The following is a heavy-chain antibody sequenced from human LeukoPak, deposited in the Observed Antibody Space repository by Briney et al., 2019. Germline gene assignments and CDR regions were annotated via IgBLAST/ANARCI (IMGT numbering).Heavy chain of an antibody. V-gene: IGHV3-48*01. J-gene: IGHJ3*02. CDR3: ARDLYDSSGWYRRIDAFDI. CDR2: ISSSSSTI. Sequence: GGSLRLSCAASGFTFSSYSMNWVRQAPGKGLEWVSYISSSSSTIHYADSVKGRFTISRDNAKNSLYLQMNSLRAEDTAVYYCARDLYDSSGWYRRIDAFDIWGQGTMVTVSS. D-gene: IGHD6-19*01. CDR1: GFTFSSYS.